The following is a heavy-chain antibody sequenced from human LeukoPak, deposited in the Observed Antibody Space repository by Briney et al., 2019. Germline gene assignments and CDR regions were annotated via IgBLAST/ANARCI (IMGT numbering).Heavy chain of an antibody. CDR3: ARDGLSDGYGSGSYGY. D-gene: IGHD3-10*01. V-gene: IGHV3-21*01. Sequence: PGGSLRLSCAASGFTFSSYSMNWVRQAPGKGLEWVSSISSSSSYIYYADSVKGRFTISRDNAKNSLYLQMNSLRAEDTAVYYCARDGLSDGYGSGSYGYWGQGTLVTVSS. CDR1: GFTFSSYS. J-gene: IGHJ4*02. CDR2: ISSSSSYI.